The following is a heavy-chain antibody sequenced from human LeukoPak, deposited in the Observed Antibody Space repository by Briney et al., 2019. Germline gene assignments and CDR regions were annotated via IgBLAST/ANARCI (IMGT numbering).Heavy chain of an antibody. J-gene: IGHJ4*02. CDR2: INSAGIST. Sequence: PGGALRLSCAPSGVTFSGYWMCCVREVPERGRVWVSRINSAGISTNYADSVKRRFTISRDNAKNTLYLQMNSLRAEDTAIYYCARDIAAAVDYWGQGNLVTVSS. CDR3: ARDIAAAVDY. V-gene: IGHV3-74*01. D-gene: IGHD6-13*01. CDR1: GVTFSGYW.